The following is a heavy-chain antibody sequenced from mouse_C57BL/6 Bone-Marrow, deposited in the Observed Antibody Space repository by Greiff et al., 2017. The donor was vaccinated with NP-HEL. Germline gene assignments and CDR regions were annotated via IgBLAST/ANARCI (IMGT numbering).Heavy chain of an antibody. V-gene: IGHV14-3*01. J-gene: IGHJ2*01. CDR1: GFNIKNSY. CDR3: ARLLLQGYYFDY. CDR2: IDPANGNT. Sequence: EVKLMESVAELVRPGASVKLSCTASGFNIKNSYMHWVKQRPEQGLEWIGRIDPANGNTKYAPKFQGKATITADTSSNTAYLQLGSLTSEDTATYYCARLLLQGYYFDYWGQGTTLTVSA. D-gene: IGHD2-3*01.